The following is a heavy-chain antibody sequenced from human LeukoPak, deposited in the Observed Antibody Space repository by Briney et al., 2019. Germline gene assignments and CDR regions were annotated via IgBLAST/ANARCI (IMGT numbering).Heavy chain of an antibody. Sequence: SVKVSCKASGYTFNRYYIHWVRQAPGQGLEWMGGRIAVFPAPNYAQKFQGRITVTTDESTATAYMELSSLRSDDTAVYYCAGSDAWGQGTLVTVSS. CDR2: RIAVFPAP. CDR1: GYTFNRYY. J-gene: IGHJ5*02. V-gene: IGHV1-69*05. CDR3: AGSDA.